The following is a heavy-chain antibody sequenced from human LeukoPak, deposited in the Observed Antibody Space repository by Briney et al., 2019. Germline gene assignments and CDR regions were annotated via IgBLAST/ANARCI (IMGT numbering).Heavy chain of an antibody. CDR3: ARVTTYGPYHDY. J-gene: IGHJ4*02. Sequence: PGGSLRLSCAASGFTFRNYWIHWVRQAPGKGLVWVSRINSDGTTIAYAYSVKGRFTISRDNARNTLSLQMNSLRDEDTDVYYCARVTTYGPYHDYWGQGTLVTVSS. V-gene: IGHV3-74*01. CDR2: INSDGTTI. CDR1: GFTFRNYW. D-gene: IGHD3-10*01.